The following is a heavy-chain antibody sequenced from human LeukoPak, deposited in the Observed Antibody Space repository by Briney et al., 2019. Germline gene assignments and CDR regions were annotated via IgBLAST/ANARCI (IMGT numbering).Heavy chain of an antibody. Sequence: GASVNVSCKASGYTFTSYGISWVRQAPGQGREWMGWISAYNGNTNYAQKLQGRVTMTTDTSTSTAYMELRSLRSDDTAVYYCARDYDYGDYHPSNFQHWGQGTLVTVSS. V-gene: IGHV1-18*01. CDR3: ARDYDYGDYHPSNFQH. CDR2: ISAYNGNT. CDR1: GYTFTSYG. J-gene: IGHJ1*01. D-gene: IGHD4-17*01.